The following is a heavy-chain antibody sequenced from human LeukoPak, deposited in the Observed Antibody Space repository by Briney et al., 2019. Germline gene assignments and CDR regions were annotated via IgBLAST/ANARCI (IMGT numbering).Heavy chain of an antibody. V-gene: IGHV4-59*01. CDR3: AKDLTVRGSERLWFGEFNGLLDY. D-gene: IGHD3-10*01. CDR2: IYDNGGT. J-gene: IGHJ4*02. Sequence: SETLSLTCTVSGGSISSYYWSWIRQPPGKGLEWIGYIYDNGGTSYNPSLKSRVTMSVDTSKNQFSLKLSSVTAADTAVYYCAKDLTVRGSERLWFGEFNGLLDYWGQGTLVTVSS. CDR1: GGSISSYY.